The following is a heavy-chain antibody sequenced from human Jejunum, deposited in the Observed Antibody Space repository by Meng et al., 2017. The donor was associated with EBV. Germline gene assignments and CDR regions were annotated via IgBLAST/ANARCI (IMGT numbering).Heavy chain of an antibody. CDR1: GFIFSNYW. D-gene: IGHD3-16*01. Sequence: EEQVVEAGGGLVQSGGSLRLSCAASGFIFSNYWMHWVRQVPGKGLVWVSRINNDGSDTIYADSVKGRFTTSRDNAKNTLYLQMNSLRVEDTAVYYCSRDLRGPFDYWGQGTLVTVSS. CDR3: SRDLRGPFDY. CDR2: INNDGSDT. V-gene: IGHV3-74*01. J-gene: IGHJ4*02.